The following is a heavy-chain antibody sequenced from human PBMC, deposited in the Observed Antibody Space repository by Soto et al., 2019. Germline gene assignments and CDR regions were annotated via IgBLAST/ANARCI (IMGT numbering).Heavy chain of an antibody. CDR3: RRGDYVWGSYRSTMDV. V-gene: IGHV3-15*07. CDR1: GFTFSNAW. CDR2: IKRKTDGGTT. J-gene: IGHJ6*02. D-gene: IGHD3-16*02. Sequence: EVQLVESGGGLVKPGGSLRLSCAASGFTFSNAWMNWVRQAPGKGLEWVGLIKRKTDGGTTDYAAPVRGRFTISRDDSSNTLYLEMNSLKTEDTAVYYCRRGDYVWGSYRSTMDVWGRGTTVTVSS.